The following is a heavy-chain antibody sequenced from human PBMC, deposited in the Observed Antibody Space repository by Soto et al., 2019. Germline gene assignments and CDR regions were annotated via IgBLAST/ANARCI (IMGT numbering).Heavy chain of an antibody. CDR3: AKDLPPYYDFWSGYYPGLGFDI. D-gene: IGHD3-3*01. Sequence: EVQLLESGGGLVQPGGSLRLSCAASGFTFSSYAMSWVRQAPGKGLEWVSAISGSGGSTYYADSVKGRFTISRDNSKSTLYLQMHSRKVEDTAVYYCAKDLPPYYDFWSGYYPGLGFDIWGQGTMVTVSS. CDR2: ISGSGGST. J-gene: IGHJ3*02. V-gene: IGHV3-23*01. CDR1: GFTFSSYA.